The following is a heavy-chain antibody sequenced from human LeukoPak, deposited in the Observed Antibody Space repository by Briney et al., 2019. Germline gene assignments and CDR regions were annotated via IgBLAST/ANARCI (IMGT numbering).Heavy chain of an antibody. Sequence: SSETLSLTCTVSGGSTSSSNYYWGWIRQPPGKGLEWIASIHYSETTYYNPSLKSRVTISVDTSKNHFSLKLSSVTAADTAVYYCARGPTYQPIDFWGQGTLVTVSS. CDR1: GGSTSSSNYY. CDR2: IHYSETT. CDR3: ARGPTYQPIDF. V-gene: IGHV4-39*02. J-gene: IGHJ4*02. D-gene: IGHD2-2*01.